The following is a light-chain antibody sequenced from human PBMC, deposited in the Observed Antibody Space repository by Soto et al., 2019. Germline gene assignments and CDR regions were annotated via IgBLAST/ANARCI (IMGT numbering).Light chain of an antibody. Sequence: EIVLTQSPGTLSLSPGERATLSCRASQSISSSYLAWYQQTPGQAPRLLIYGASSRATGIPDRFSGSGSGTDFTITISSLEPEDFAVYYCQQYGSSPRYTFGQGTKLEIK. CDR3: QQYGSSPRYT. CDR1: QSISSSY. V-gene: IGKV3-20*01. J-gene: IGKJ2*01. CDR2: GAS.